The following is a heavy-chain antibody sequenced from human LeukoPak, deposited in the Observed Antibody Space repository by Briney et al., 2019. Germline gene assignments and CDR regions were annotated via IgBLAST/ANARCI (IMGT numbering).Heavy chain of an antibody. J-gene: IGHJ6*04. D-gene: IGHD2-2*01. CDR1: GFTFSSYG. Sequence: GGSLRLSCAASGFTFSSYGMHWVRQAPGKGLEWVAVIWYDGSNKYYADSVKGRFTISRDNSKNTLYLQMNSLRAEDTAVYYCAREPVPDLGYCSSTSCPYGMDVWGKGTTVTVSS. CDR2: IWYDGSNK. CDR3: AREPVPDLGYCSSTSCPYGMDV. V-gene: IGHV3-33*01.